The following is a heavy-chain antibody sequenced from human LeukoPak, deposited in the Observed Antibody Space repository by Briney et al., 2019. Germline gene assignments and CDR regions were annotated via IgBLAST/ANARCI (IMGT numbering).Heavy chain of an antibody. CDR2: INPSGTGT. V-gene: IGHV1-46*01. Sequence: ASVTVSFTASGYTITNNYMHWVRQAPGQGLEWMGVINPSGTGTSYAQKFQGRITMSRDTSTSTVYMELSSLRSEDTAFYYCATDHSMANTAWWFDPWGQGTLVTVSS. J-gene: IGHJ5*02. CDR1: GYTITNNY. CDR3: ATDHSMANTAWWFDP. D-gene: IGHD5-24*01.